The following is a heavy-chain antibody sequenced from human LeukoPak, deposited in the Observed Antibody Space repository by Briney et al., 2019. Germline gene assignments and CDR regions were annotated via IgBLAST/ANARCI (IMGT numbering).Heavy chain of an antibody. Sequence: VASVKVSCKASGYTFANYGISWVRQAPGQGLEWMGWISAYNGNTEYAQKFQGRVTMTRDTSTSTAYMELRSLRSDGTAVYYCARDQRDGSGRSRSNYYFDYWGQGTLVTVSS. D-gene: IGHD1-26*01. CDR1: GYTFANYG. J-gene: IGHJ4*02. CDR2: ISAYNGNT. CDR3: ARDQRDGSGRSRSNYYFDY. V-gene: IGHV1-18*01.